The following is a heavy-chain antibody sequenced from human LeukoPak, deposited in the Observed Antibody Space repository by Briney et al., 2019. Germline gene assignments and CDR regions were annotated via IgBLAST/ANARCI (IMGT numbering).Heavy chain of an antibody. CDR2: ISSSGSTI. D-gene: IGHD6-13*01. V-gene: IGHV3-11*01. CDR3: ARDRRYSSSWYGFSIPPGYYGMDV. J-gene: IGHJ6*02. Sequence: PGGSLRLSCAASGFTFSDYYMSWIRQAPGKGLEWVSYISSSGSTIYYADSVKGRFTISRDNAKNSLYLQMNSLRAEDTAVYYCARDRRYSSSWYGFSIPPGYYGMDVWGQGTTVTVSS. CDR1: GFTFSDYY.